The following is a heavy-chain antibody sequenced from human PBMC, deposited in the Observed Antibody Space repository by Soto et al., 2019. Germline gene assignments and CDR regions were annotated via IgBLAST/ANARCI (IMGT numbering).Heavy chain of an antibody. CDR2: IAVGSGNT. D-gene: IGHD7-27*01. Sequence: SVKVSCKASGFTFTSSAVQWVRQARGQRLEWIGWIAVGSGNTNYAQKFQERVTITRDMSTSTAYMELSSLRSEDTAVYYCAAPRSNNWGSYYGMDVWGQGTTVTVSS. CDR1: GFTFTSSA. V-gene: IGHV1-58*01. J-gene: IGHJ6*02. CDR3: AAPRSNNWGSYYGMDV.